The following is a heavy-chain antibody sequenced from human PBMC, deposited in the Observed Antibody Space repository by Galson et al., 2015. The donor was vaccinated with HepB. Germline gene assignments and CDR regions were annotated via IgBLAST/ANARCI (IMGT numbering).Heavy chain of an antibody. Sequence: SGINFSGYWMSWVRQAPGKGLEWVANIRPDGGQRAYVDSVKGRFTISRDNAKSSLYLQMDSLGVEDTAVYHCVRDRGFGANDYWGHGTLVTVSS. J-gene: IGHJ4*01. CDR3: VRDRGFGANDY. CDR1: GINFSGYW. D-gene: IGHD3-10*01. V-gene: IGHV3-7*03. CDR2: IRPDGGQR.